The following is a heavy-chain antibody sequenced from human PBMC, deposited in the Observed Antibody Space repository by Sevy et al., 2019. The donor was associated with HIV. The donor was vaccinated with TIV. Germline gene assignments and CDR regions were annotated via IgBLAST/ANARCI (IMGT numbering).Heavy chain of an antibody. CDR3: AQGDRTFYGMDV. Sequence: GGSLRLSCTASGFILGTYAMSWVRQAPGKGLEWVSAISGSGGSTYYAYSLKGRFTISRDNSKKKLYLQMNSLRAEDTAVYYCAQGDRTFYGMDVWGQGTTVTVSS. J-gene: IGHJ6*02. V-gene: IGHV3-23*01. CDR2: ISGSGGST. CDR1: GFILGTYA.